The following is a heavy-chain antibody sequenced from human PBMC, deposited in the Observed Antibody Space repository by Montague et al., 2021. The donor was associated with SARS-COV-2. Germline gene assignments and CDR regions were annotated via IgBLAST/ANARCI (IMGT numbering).Heavy chain of an antibody. CDR3: ARDSPLEGYLLRSPIDD. V-gene: IGHV3-21*06. Sequence: SLRLSCAASGFTFSSYTMNWVRQAPGKGLEWVSSISSSFSSIFSADSMKGRFTVFYAESVKGRFTISRDDAKDSLYLQMNGLRAEDTALYFCARDSPLEGYLLRSPIDDWGQGTLVTVAS. CDR1: GFTFSSYT. J-gene: IGHJ4*02. CDR2: ISSSFSSIFSADSMKGRFTV. D-gene: IGHD2-2*01.